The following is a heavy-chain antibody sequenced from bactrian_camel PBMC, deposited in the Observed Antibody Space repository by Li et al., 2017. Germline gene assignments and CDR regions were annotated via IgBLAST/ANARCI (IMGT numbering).Heavy chain of an antibody. CDR2: MDHDGSDT. CDR1: GFTFRRSS. D-gene: IGHD2*01. CDR3: AAEPRSKHEAVVSGTRCTFTS. Sequence: HVQLVESGGGLVQPGGSLRLSCAASGFTFRRSSIYWVRQAPGKGLEWVSNMDHDGSDTQYGERVKGRFTISRDYADNTFYLQMNNLQPEDTGTYYCAAEPRSKHEAVVSGTRCTFTSWGQGTQVTVS. V-gene: IGHV3S6*01. J-gene: IGHJ4*01.